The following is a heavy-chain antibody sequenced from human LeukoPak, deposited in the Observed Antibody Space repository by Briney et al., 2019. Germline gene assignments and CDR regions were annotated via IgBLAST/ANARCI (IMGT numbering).Heavy chain of an antibody. CDR2: IYPGDSDT. CDR1: GYXFTSYW. Sequence: PGESLKISCNGSGYXFTSYWICWVRQMPGKGLEWMGIIYPGDSDTRYSPSFQGQVTISADKSISTAYLQWSSLKASDTAMYYCARLGSAARNYYYGMDVWGQGTTVTVSS. CDR3: ARLGSAARNYYYGMDV. D-gene: IGHD2-2*01. J-gene: IGHJ6*02. V-gene: IGHV5-51*01.